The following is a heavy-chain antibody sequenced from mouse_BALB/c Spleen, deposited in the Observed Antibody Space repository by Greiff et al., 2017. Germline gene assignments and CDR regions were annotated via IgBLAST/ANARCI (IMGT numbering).Heavy chain of an antibody. Sequence: EVHLVESGGGLVKPGGSLKLSCAASGFTFSSYAMSWVRQTPEKRLEWVASISSGGSTYYPDSVKGRFTISRDNARNILYLQMSSLRSEDTAMYYCARVYGNLWYFDVWGAGTTVTVSS. D-gene: IGHD2-1*01. CDR2: ISSGGST. V-gene: IGHV5-6-5*01. CDR3: ARVYGNLWYFDV. CDR1: GFTFSSYA. J-gene: IGHJ1*01.